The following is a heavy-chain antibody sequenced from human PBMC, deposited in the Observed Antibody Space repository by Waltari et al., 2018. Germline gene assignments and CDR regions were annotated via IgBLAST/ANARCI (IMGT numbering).Heavy chain of an antibody. D-gene: IGHD6-19*01. Sequence: EVQLVESGGGLVKPGGSLRLSCAASGFTFSSYSMNWVRQAPGKGLEWVSSISSSSSYRYYADSVKGRFTISRDNAKNSLYLQMNSLRAEDTAVDYCARGDIAVAATGYWGQGTLVTVSS. CDR2: ISSSSSYR. J-gene: IGHJ4*02. V-gene: IGHV3-21*01. CDR1: GFTFSSYS. CDR3: ARGDIAVAATGY.